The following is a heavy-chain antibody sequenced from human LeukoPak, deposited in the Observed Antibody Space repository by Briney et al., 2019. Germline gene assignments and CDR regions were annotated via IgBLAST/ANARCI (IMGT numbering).Heavy chain of an antibody. J-gene: IGHJ6*04. CDR2: IKTDGSNT. D-gene: IGHD3-10*01. CDR3: GRGPGGYFGLDV. Sequence: GGSLRLSCAASGFTFSNYWMHWVRQAPGKGLVWVSRIKTDGSNTDYADSVRGRFTISRDNAKNTLYLQVSSLRVEDTAVYYCGRGPGGYFGLDVWGKGTTVTVSS. V-gene: IGHV3-74*01. CDR1: GFTFSNYW.